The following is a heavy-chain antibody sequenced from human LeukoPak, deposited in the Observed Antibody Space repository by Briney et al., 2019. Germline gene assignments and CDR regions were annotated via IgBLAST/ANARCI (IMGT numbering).Heavy chain of an antibody. CDR2: IYYSGST. J-gene: IGHJ4*02. CDR3: ARHIPGNPYFDY. Sequence: SETLSLTCTVSGGSITSYYWSWIRQPPGKGLERIGYIYYSGSTNYNPPLKNRVTISVETSKNQFSLKLRSVTAADTAVYYCARHIPGNPYFDYWGQGTLVTVSS. CDR1: GGSITSYY. D-gene: IGHD2/OR15-2a*01. V-gene: IGHV4-59*08.